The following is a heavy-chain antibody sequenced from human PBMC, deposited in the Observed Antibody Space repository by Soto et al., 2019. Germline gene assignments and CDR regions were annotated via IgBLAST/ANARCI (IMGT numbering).Heavy chain of an antibody. CDR1: GGTFSSYA. J-gene: IGHJ4*01. D-gene: IGHD3-22*01. Sequence: SVKVSCKASGGTFSSYAISWVRQAPGQGLEWMGGIIPIFCTANYAQKFQGRVTITADESTSTAYMELSSLRSEDTAVYYCARGRGEFGYYDSSGYRNYFDYWG. V-gene: IGHV1-69*13. CDR2: IIPIFCTA. CDR3: ARGRGEFGYYDSSGYRNYFDY.